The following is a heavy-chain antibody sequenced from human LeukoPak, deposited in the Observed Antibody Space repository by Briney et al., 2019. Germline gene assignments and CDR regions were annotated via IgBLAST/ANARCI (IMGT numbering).Heavy chain of an antibody. Sequence: ASVKVSCKASGYTFTGYYMHWVRQAPGQGLEWMGWINPNSGGTNYAQKFQGRVTMTRDTSISTAYMELSRLRSDDTAVYYCARAGDISALRQNYFDYWGQGTLVTVSS. CDR1: GYTFTGYY. CDR2: INPNSGGT. V-gene: IGHV1-2*02. CDR3: ARAGDISALRQNYFDY. J-gene: IGHJ4*02. D-gene: IGHD3-9*01.